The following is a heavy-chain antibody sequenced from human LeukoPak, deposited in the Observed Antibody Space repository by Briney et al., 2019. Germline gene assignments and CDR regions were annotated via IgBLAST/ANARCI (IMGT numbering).Heavy chain of an antibody. CDR2: LSTSDGTT. D-gene: IGHD5-24*01. Sequence: PGGSLRLSCAASGFTFSDYYMSWIRQAPGKGLEWVSYLSTSDGTTYYADSVKGRFTISRDNAKNSLYLQMNSLRAGDTAVYYCARTIEMATISYFDYWGQGTLVTVSS. CDR1: GFTFSDYY. CDR3: ARTIEMATISYFDY. J-gene: IGHJ4*02. V-gene: IGHV3-11*04.